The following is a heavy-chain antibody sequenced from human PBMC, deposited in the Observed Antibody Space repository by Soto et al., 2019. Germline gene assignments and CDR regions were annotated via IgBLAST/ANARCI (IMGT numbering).Heavy chain of an antibody. Sequence: PGGSLRLSCAASGFTFSSYSMNWVRQAPGKGLEWVSSISSSSSYIYYADSVKGRFTIFRDNAKNSLYLQMNSLRAEDTAVYYCARLTTVTIPDYWGQGTLVTVSS. CDR3: ARLTTVTIPDY. CDR2: ISSSSSYI. V-gene: IGHV3-21*01. D-gene: IGHD4-4*01. J-gene: IGHJ4*02. CDR1: GFTFSSYS.